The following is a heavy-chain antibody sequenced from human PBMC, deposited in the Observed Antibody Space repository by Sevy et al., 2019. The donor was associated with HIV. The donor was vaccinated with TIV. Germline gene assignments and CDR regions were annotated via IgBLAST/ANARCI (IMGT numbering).Heavy chain of an antibody. CDR3: AGGSPGGNDFWSGYYETYYYYGMDV. CDR2: IYYSGST. D-gene: IGHD3-3*01. Sequence: SETLSLTCTVSGGSISSYYWSWIRQPPGKGLEWIGYIYYSGSTNYNPSLKSRVTISVDTSKNQFSLKLSSVTAADTAVYYCAGGSPGGNDFWSGYYETYYYYGMDVWGQGTTVTVSS. CDR1: GGSISSYY. J-gene: IGHJ6*02. V-gene: IGHV4-59*01.